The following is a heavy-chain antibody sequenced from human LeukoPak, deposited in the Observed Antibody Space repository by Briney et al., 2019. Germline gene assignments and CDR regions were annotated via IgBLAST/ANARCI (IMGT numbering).Heavy chain of an antibody. CDR1: GSTVSSNY. V-gene: IGHV3-66*02. D-gene: IGHD6-6*01. Sequence: GGSLRLSCAASGSTVSSNYMSWVRQAPEKGLEWVSVIYSGGSTYYADSVKGRFTISRDNSKNTLYLQMNSLRAEDTAVYYCARDRRWDSSSPLDYWGQGTLVTVSS. CDR2: IYSGGST. J-gene: IGHJ4*02. CDR3: ARDRRWDSSSPLDY.